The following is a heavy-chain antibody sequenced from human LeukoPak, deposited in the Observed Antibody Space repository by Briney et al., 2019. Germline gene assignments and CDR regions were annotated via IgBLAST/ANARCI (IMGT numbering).Heavy chain of an antibody. CDR2: IYYSGST. CDR3: AIHVEMAPYWYFDL. Sequence: PSETLSLTCTVSGGSISSSSYYWGWIRQPPGTGLEWIGSIYYSGSTYYNPSLKSRVTISVDTSKNQFSLKLSSVTAADTAVYYCAIHVEMAPYWYFDLWGRGTLVTVSS. CDR1: GGSISSSSYY. D-gene: IGHD5-24*01. J-gene: IGHJ2*01. V-gene: IGHV4-39*07.